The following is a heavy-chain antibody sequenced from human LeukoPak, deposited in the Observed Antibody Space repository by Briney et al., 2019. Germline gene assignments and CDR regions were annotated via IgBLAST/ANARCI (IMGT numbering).Heavy chain of an antibody. D-gene: IGHD2-8*01. Sequence: SETLSLTCAVYCGSFSGYYWSWIRQPPGKGLDWIGEINHSGSTNYNPSLKSRVTISVDTSNSQVSLKLSCVTAADTAVYYCARARRDVLVLDLWGQGAMVTVSS. CDR1: CGSFSGYY. CDR2: INHSGST. V-gene: IGHV4-34*01. CDR3: ARARRDVLVLDL. J-gene: IGHJ3*01.